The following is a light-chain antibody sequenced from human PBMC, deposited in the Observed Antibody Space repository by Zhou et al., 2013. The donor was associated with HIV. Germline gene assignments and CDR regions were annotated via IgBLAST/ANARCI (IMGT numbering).Light chain of an antibody. CDR3: QQTYSTPLT. J-gene: IGKJ4*01. CDR1: QSISGF. CDR2: AAL. Sequence: DIQMTQSPSSLSASIGDRVTITCRASQSISGFLNWYQQKPGRAPKLLISAALNLQSGVPSRFSGAESGTDFTLTIGGLHPEDFATYFCQQTYSTPLTFGGGTKVEI. V-gene: IGKV1-39*01.